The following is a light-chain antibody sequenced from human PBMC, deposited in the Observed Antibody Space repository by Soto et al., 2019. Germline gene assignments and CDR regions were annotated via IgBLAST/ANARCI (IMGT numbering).Light chain of an antibody. J-gene: IGLJ1*01. CDR3: NSYTSSSTYV. CDR1: SSDVGGYNY. CDR2: DVT. Sequence: QSALTQPASVSGSPGQSITISCTGTSSDVGGYNYVYWYQQHPGKVPKLMIYDVTNRPSGVSNRFSGSQSGNTASLTISGLQAEDEADYYCNSYTSSSTYVFGTGTKVTVL. V-gene: IGLV2-14*03.